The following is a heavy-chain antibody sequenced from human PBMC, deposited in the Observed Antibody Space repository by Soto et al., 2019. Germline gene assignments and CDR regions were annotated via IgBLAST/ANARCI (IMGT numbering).Heavy chain of an antibody. Sequence: EVQLLDSGGGLVQPGGSLRLSCAASGFTFSNYAMTWVRQGPGKGLEWVSGISGSGGRSYYADSGKGRCTISRDNSKSTLYLQMNSLRAEDTAVYYCAKAYFVWSSEQTYYFDYWGQGTLVTVSS. CDR2: ISGSGGRS. D-gene: IGHD3-16*01. CDR1: GFTFSNYA. V-gene: IGHV3-23*01. J-gene: IGHJ4*02. CDR3: AKAYFVWSSEQTYYFDY.